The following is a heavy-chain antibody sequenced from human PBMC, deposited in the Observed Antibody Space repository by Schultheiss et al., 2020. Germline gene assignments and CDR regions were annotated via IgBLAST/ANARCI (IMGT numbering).Heavy chain of an antibody. J-gene: IGHJ4*02. Sequence: GGSLRLSCAASGFTFSSYAMSWVRQAPGKGLEWVSAISGSGGSTFYADSVKGRFSISKEDPKNTLYLQMDRLRAEDTAVYYCMAGNDYGYWGQGTLVTVSS. CDR1: GFTFSSYA. V-gene: IGHV3-23*01. CDR3: MAGNDYGY. D-gene: IGHD4-17*01. CDR2: ISGSGGST.